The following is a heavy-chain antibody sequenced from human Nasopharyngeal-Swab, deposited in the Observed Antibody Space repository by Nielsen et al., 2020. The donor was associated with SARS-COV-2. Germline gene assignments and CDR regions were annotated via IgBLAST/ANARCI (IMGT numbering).Heavy chain of an antibody. CDR3: AREKYYYDSSGYYRWFDP. D-gene: IGHD3-22*01. CDR1: GGSISSGGYS. J-gene: IGHJ5*02. Sequence: SETLSLTCAVSGGSISSGGYSWSWIRQPPGKGLAWIGYIYHSGSTYYNPSLKSRVTISVDRSKNQFSLKLSSVTAADTAVYYCAREKYYYDSSGYYRWFDPWGQGTLVTVSS. V-gene: IGHV4-30-2*01. CDR2: IYHSGST.